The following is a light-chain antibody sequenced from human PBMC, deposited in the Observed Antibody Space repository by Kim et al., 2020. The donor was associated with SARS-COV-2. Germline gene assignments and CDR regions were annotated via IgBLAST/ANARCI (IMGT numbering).Light chain of an antibody. CDR1: RSTIGSYD. CDR2: SDF. Sequence: RVNISCPGSRSTIGSYDLPWYQHLPGTAPKLLIYSDFNRPSGVPDRFSGSKSGTSASLAITGLQGEDEADYYCQSYDSSLSDSWVFGGGTQLTVL. CDR3: QSYDSSLSDSWV. V-gene: IGLV1-40*01. J-gene: IGLJ3*02.